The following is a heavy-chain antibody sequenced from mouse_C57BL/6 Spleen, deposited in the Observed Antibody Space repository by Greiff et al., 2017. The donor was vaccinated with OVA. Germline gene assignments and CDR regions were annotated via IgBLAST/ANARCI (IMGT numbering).Heavy chain of an antibody. D-gene: IGHD1-1*01. J-gene: IGHJ4*01. CDR2: INPNNGGT. Sequence: EVQGVESGPELVKPGASVKMSCKASGYTFTDYNMHWVKQSHGKSLEWIGYINPNNGGTSYNQKFKGKATLTVNKSSSTAYMELRSLTSEDSAVYYCARPITTVVAPYYAMDYWGQGTSVTVSS. CDR3: ARPITTVVAPYYAMDY. V-gene: IGHV1-22*01. CDR1: GYTFTDYN.